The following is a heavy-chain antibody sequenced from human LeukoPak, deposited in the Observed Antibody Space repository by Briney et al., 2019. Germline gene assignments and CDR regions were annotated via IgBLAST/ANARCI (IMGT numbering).Heavy chain of an antibody. V-gene: IGHV3-9*01. Sequence: AGGPLRLSCAASGFTFDDYAMHWVRQAPGKGLEWVSGISWNSGSLDYADSVKGRFTISRDNARNSLYLQMDSLRAEDTAFYYCAKAEGFFGGYYDHWGQGTLVTVSS. J-gene: IGHJ5*02. D-gene: IGHD3-22*01. CDR1: GFTFDDYA. CDR2: ISWNSGSL. CDR3: AKAEGFFGGYYDH.